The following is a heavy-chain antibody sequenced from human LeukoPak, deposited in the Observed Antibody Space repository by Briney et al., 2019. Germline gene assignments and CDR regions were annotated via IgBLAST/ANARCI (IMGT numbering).Heavy chain of an antibody. V-gene: IGHV1-2*02. D-gene: IGHD2-21*02. CDR2: INPNSGGT. CDR3: ARDQGGDSKLYGMDV. Sequence: ASVKVSCKASGYTFTGYYMHWVRQAPGQGLEWMGWINPNSGGTNYAQKFQGRVTMTRDTSISTAYMELSRLRSDDTAVYYCARDQGGDSKLYGMDVWGQGTTVTVSS. J-gene: IGHJ6*02. CDR1: GYTFTGYY.